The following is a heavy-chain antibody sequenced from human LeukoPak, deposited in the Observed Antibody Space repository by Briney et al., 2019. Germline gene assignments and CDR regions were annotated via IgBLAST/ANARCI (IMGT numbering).Heavy chain of an antibody. CDR2: ISYDGSNT. D-gene: IGHD5-12*01. CDR3: AKSFGGYDGGYYYGMDV. J-gene: IGHJ6*02. V-gene: IGHV3-30*18. CDR1: GFTFSSYG. Sequence: PGGSLRLSCAASGFTFSSYGMHWVRQAPGKGLEWVAVISYDGSNTYYADSVTGRFTISRDNSKNTLYLQMNSLRAEDTAVYYCAKSFGGYDGGYYYGMDVWGQGTTVTVSS.